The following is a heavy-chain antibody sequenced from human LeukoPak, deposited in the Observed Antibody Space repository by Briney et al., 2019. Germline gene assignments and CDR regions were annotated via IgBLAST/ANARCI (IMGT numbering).Heavy chain of an antibody. Sequence: ASVNVSCKASGYTFTGYQIHWVRQAPGQGLEWMGWINPKSGGTNYAQKFEGWVTMTRDTSMSTVYMELSRLKSDDTAVYYCARDSGWEVVLYASEIWGQGTMVTVSS. V-gene: IGHV1-2*04. D-gene: IGHD1-26*01. CDR2: INPKSGGT. CDR1: GYTFTGYQ. J-gene: IGHJ3*02. CDR3: ARDSGWEVVLYASEI.